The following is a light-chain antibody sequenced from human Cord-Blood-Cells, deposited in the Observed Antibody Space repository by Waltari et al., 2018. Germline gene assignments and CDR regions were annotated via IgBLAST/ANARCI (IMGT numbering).Light chain of an antibody. V-gene: IGLV2-14*01. CDR1: SSDVGGYNH. CDR2: DVS. Sequence: QSALTQSAPVSGSPGQSITISCTGTSSDVGGYNHVPCYQQHPGKAPKLMIYDVSNRPSGFSKRFSGSKSGNTASLTISGLQAEDEADYYCSSYTSSSTYVFGTGTKVTVL. CDR3: SSYTSSSTYV. J-gene: IGLJ1*01.